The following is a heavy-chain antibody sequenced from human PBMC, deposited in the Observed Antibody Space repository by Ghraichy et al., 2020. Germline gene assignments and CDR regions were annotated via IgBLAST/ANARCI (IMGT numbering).Heavy chain of an antibody. Sequence: SETLSLTCDVSSGSISSSTWWSWVRQPPGKGLQWIGEVSKGGTTNYNPSLKSRVTILVDNSKNQFSLELNSVTAADTAVYYCAKDRGSYSYSYDNWGPGTLVTVSS. V-gene: IGHV4-4*02. CDR2: VSKGGTT. CDR3: AKDRGSYSYSYDN. CDR1: SGSISSSTW. J-gene: IGHJ4*02. D-gene: IGHD5-18*01.